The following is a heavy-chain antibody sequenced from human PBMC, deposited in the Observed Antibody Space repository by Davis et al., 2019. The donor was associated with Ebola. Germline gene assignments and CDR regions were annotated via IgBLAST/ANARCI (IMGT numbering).Heavy chain of an antibody. CDR2: ISSSGSTI. V-gene: IGHV3-11*01. D-gene: IGHD2-2*02. J-gene: IGHJ1*01. CDR3: ARAGYCSSTSCYMVGYFQH. Sequence: GGSLRLSCAASGFTFSDYYMSWIRQAPGKGLEWVSYISSSGSTIYYADSVKGRFTISRDNAKNSLYLQMNSLRAEDTAVYYCARAGYCSSTSCYMVGYFQHWGQGTLVTVSS. CDR1: GFTFSDYY.